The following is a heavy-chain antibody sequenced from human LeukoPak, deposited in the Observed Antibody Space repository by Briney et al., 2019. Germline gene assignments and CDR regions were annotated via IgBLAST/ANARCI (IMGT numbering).Heavy chain of an antibody. CDR1: GYNFDRYG. J-gene: IGHJ4*02. Sequence: ASVKVSCKGSGYNFDRYGVNWVRQSPGQGLEWVGWISTNNGNTFYAQKFEGRVSMTTDTSTNTVYMDLRSLRSDDTAVYYCARDLEHCRNIICSNSAYWGQGTLVTVSS. V-gene: IGHV1-18*04. D-gene: IGHD2-2*01. CDR2: ISTNNGNT. CDR3: ARDLEHCRNIICSNSAY.